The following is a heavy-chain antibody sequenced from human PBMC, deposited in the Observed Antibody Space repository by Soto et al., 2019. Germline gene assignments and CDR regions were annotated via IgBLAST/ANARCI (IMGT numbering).Heavy chain of an antibody. J-gene: IGHJ4*02. CDR1: GGSFSGYY. CDR3: ARGRGDYVWGSYRRYFDY. CDR2: MNHSGST. V-gene: IGHV4-34*01. D-gene: IGHD3-16*02. Sequence: PSETLSLTCAVYGGSFSGYYWSWIRQPPGKGLEWIGEMNHSGSTNYNPSLKSRVTISVDTSKNQFSLKLSSVTAADTAVYYCARGRGDYVWGSYRRYFDYWGQGTLVTVSS.